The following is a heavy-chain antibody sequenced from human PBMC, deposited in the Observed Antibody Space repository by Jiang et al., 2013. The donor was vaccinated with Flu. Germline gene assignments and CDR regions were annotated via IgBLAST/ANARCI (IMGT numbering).Heavy chain of an antibody. CDR3: ARDLDSSGYFHYLDY. J-gene: IGHJ4*02. CDR1: GYTFTGYY. D-gene: IGHD3-22*01. CDR2: INPNSGGT. Sequence: SGAEVKKPGASVKVSCKASGYTFTGYYMHWVRQAPGQGLEWMGRINPNSGGTNYAQKFQGRVTMTRDTSISTAYMELSRLRSDDTAVYYCARDLDSSGYFHYLDYWGQGTLVTVSS. V-gene: IGHV1-2*06.